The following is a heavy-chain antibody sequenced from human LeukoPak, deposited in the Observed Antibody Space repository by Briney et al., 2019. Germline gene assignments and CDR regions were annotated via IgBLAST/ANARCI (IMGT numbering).Heavy chain of an antibody. D-gene: IGHD6-13*01. CDR1: GGSISSYY. CDR3: VRARSSSYYGYNFYYMDV. V-gene: IGHV4-59*12. CDR2: IYYSGST. J-gene: IGHJ6*03. Sequence: SETLSLTCTVSGGSISSYYWSWIRQPPGKGLEWIGYIYYSGSTNYNPSLKSRVTISVDTSKNQFSLKLTSVTAADTAVYYCVRARSSSYYGYNFYYMDVWGKGTTVTVSS.